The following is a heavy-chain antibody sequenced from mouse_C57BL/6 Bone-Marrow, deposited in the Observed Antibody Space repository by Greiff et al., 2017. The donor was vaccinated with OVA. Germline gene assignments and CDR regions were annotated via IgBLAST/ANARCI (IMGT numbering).Heavy chain of an antibody. CDR1: GFSFNTYA. CDR2: IRSTSNNYAT. CDR3: VRRGSNSRAMDY. Sequence: EVQLVESGGGLVQPKGSLKLSCAASGFSFNTYAMTWVRQAPGKGLEWVARIRSTSNNYATYYADSVKDRFTISRDDSESMLYLQMNNLKTEDTAMDYCVRRGSNSRAMDYWGQGTSVTVSS. D-gene: IGHD2-5*01. V-gene: IGHV10-1*01. J-gene: IGHJ4*01.